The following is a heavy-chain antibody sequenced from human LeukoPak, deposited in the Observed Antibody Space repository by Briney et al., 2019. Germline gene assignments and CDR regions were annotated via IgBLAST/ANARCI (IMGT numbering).Heavy chain of an antibody. D-gene: IGHD3-22*01. CDR2: IKQDGSEK. Sequence: PGGSLRLSCAASGFTFSSYWMSWVRQAPGKGLEWVANIKQDGSEKYFVDSVKGRFTISRDNAKNSLYLQMNSLRAEDTAVYYCAKGSSDSRPYFFDYWGQGTLVTVSS. CDR3: AKGSSDSRPYFFDY. J-gene: IGHJ4*02. CDR1: GFTFSSYW. V-gene: IGHV3-7*01.